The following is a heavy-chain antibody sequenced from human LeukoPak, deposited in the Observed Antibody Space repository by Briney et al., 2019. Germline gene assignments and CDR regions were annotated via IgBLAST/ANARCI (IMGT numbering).Heavy chain of an antibody. J-gene: IGHJ4*02. Sequence: GGSLRLSCAASGFTFSSYAMHWVRQAPGKGLEYVSAISSNGGSTYYADSVKGRFTISRDNSKNTLYLQMNSLRAEDTAVYYCASWYSSGWYGFDYWGQGTLVTVSS. CDR1: GFTFSSYA. CDR2: ISSNGGST. V-gene: IGHV3-64*02. D-gene: IGHD6-19*01. CDR3: ASWYSSGWYGFDY.